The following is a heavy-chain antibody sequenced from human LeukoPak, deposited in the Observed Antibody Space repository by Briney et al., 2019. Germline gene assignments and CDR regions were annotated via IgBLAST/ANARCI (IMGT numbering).Heavy chain of an antibody. CDR3: ARDVAAAEWFDP. CDR2: ISSSGSTI. D-gene: IGHD6-13*01. CDR1: GFTFSDYY. J-gene: IGHJ5*02. Sequence: GRSLRLSCAASGFTFSDYYMSWIRQAPGKGLEWVSYISSSGSTIYYADSVKGRFTISRDNAKNSLYLQMNSLRAEDTAVYYCARDVAAAEWFDPWGQGTLVTVSS. V-gene: IGHV3-11*01.